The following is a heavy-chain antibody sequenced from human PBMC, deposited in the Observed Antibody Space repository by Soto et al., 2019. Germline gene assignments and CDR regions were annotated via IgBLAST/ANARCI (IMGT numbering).Heavy chain of an antibody. CDR1: GFTFSSYA. Sequence: GGSLRLSCAASGFTFSSYAMSWVRQAPGKGLEWVSVISGSGGNTYYADSVKGRFTISRDNSKNTLSLQLNSLRAEDTAVYYCANLQVSSRPDAFDIWGQGTMVTVSS. CDR3: ANLQVSSRPDAFDI. V-gene: IGHV3-23*01. D-gene: IGHD6-13*01. J-gene: IGHJ3*02. CDR2: ISGSGGNT.